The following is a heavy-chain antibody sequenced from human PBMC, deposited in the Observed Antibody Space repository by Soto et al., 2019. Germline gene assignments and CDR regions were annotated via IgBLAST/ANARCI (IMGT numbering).Heavy chain of an antibody. CDR1: GFTFSTYA. J-gene: IGHJ4*02. CDR2: ISYDGSNK. D-gene: IGHD5-12*01. Sequence: PGGSLRLSCAASGFTFSTYAMHWVRQAPGKGLEWVALISYDGSNKYYADSVKGRFTISRDNSKNTLYLQMNSLRAEDTAVYYCARDKTEMATILLFDYWGQGTLVTVSS. CDR3: ARDKTEMATILLFDY. V-gene: IGHV3-30-3*01.